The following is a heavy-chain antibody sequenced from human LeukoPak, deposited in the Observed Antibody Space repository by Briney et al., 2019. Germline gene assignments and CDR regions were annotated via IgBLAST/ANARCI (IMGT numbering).Heavy chain of an antibody. CDR2: ISYDGSNK. D-gene: IGHD5-12*01. Sequence: PXXSLRLSXAXXXFTFSXYAMHWVRQAPGKGLEWVAVISYDGSNKYYADSVKGRFTISRDNSKNTLYLQMNSLRAEDTAVYYCANWGSGYDSVAPFDYWGQGTLVTVSS. CDR3: ANWGSGYDSVAPFDY. CDR1: XFTFSXYA. V-gene: IGHV3-30-3*02. J-gene: IGHJ4*02.